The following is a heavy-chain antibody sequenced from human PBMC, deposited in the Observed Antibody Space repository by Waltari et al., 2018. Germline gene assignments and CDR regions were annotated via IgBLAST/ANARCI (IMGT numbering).Heavy chain of an antibody. CDR1: GYTFTNYA. D-gene: IGHD2-21*01. CDR3: AREVVPTSTIVVNWFDP. J-gene: IGHJ5*02. Sequence: QVQLVQSGSELKKPGASVKVSCKAIGYTFTNYAINWVRKAPGQGLEVMGWISTDTGNPTDGQGFTGRFVFSLDTSISTAYLQINSLKAEDTAIYYCAREVVPTSTIVVNWFDPWGQGTLVSVSS. V-gene: IGHV7-4-1*02. CDR2: ISTDTGNP.